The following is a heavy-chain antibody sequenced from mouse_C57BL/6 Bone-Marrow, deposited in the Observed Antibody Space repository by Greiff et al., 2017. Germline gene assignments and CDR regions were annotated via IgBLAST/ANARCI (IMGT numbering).Heavy chain of an antibody. D-gene: IGHD2-4*01. V-gene: IGHV1-52*01. CDR1: GYTFTSYW. Sequence: QVHVKQPGAELVRPGSSVKLSCKASGYTFTSYWMHWVKQRPIQGLEWIGNIDPSDSETHYNQKFKDKATLTVDKSSSTAYMQLSSLTSEDSAVYYCARPLYYDYDVGYWGQGTTLTVSS. J-gene: IGHJ2*01. CDR3: ARPLYYDYDVGY. CDR2: IDPSDSET.